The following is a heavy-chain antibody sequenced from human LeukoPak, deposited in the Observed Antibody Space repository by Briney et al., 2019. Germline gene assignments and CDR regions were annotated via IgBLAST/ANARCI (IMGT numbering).Heavy chain of an antibody. CDR2: INHSGST. V-gene: IGHV4-34*01. Sequence: GSLRLSCAASGFTFSSYSMNWIRQPPGKGLEWIGEINHSGSTNYNPSLKSRVTISVDTSKNQFSLKLSSVTAADTAVYYCARGQDIVVVPAATTNWFDPWGQGTLVTVSS. D-gene: IGHD2-2*01. CDR3: ARGQDIVVVPAATTNWFDP. J-gene: IGHJ5*02. CDR1: GFTFSSYS.